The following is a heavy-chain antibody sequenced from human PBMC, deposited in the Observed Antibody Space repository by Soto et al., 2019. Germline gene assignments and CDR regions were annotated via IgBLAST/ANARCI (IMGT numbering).Heavy chain of an antibody. CDR1: GGSFSGYY. CDR2: INHSGST. CDR3: ARGVVRYYYYYYGMDG. Sequence: PSETLSLTCAVYGGSFSGYYWSWIRQPPGKGLEWIGEINHSGSTDYNPSLKSRVTISVDTSKNQFSLKLSSVTAADTAVYYCARGVVRYYYYYYGMDGWGQGTTVTGSS. V-gene: IGHV4-34*01. J-gene: IGHJ6*02. D-gene: IGHD3-10*01.